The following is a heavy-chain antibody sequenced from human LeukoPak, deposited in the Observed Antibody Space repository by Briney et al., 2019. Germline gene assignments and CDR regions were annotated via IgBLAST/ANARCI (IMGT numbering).Heavy chain of an antibody. CDR1: GFTFSSHA. CDR3: ARGTLETNGGIDY. J-gene: IGHJ4*02. CDR2: TSYTGSNK. D-gene: IGHD7-27*01. V-gene: IGHV3-30*04. Sequence: GGSLRLSCAGSGFTFSSHALYWVRQAPGKGLEWVTLTSYTGSNKWYADSVKGRFTISRDNSKNTLFLQMNSLRPEDTAVYYCARGTLETNGGIDYWGQATMVTVSS.